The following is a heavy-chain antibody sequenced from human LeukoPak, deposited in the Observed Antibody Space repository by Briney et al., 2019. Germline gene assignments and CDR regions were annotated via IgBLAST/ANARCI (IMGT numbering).Heavy chain of an antibody. CDR3: ARALNLDYGDYGWYFDL. J-gene: IGHJ2*01. V-gene: IGHV3-7*01. CDR1: GFTFSSYA. Sequence: AGGSLRLSCAASGFTFSSYAMSWVRQAPGKGLEWVANIKQDGSEKYYVDSVKGRFTISRDNAKNSLYLQMNSLRAEDTAVYYCARALNLDYGDYGWYFDLWGRGTLVTVSS. CDR2: IKQDGSEK. D-gene: IGHD4-17*01.